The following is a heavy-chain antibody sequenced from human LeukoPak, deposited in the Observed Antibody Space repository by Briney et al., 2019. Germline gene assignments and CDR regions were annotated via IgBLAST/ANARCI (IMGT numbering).Heavy chain of an antibody. V-gene: IGHV4-34*01. Sequence: SETLSLTCAVYGGSFIGFHWNWIRQPPGKGLEWIGDINHSGSTNYNPSLTSRVTISVDPSKNQFSLNLSSVTAADTAVYYCARKLDHLLDPWGQGTLVTVSS. J-gene: IGHJ5*02. CDR3: ARKLDHLLDP. D-gene: IGHD1-1*01. CDR2: INHSGST. CDR1: GGSFIGFH.